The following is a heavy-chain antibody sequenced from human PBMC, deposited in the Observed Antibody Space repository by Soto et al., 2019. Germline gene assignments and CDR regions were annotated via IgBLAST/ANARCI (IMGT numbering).Heavy chain of an antibody. CDR3: AGLTYYDFWSGYYDYYYGMDV. CDR1: GFTFSSYA. V-gene: IGHV3-30-3*01. D-gene: IGHD3-3*01. Sequence: PGGSLRLSCAASGFTFSSYAMHWVRQSPGKGLEWVAVISYDGSNKYYADSVKGRFTISRDNSKNTLYLQMNSLRAEDTAVYYCAGLTYYDFWSGYYDYYYGMDVWGQGTTVTVSS. CDR2: ISYDGSNK. J-gene: IGHJ6*02.